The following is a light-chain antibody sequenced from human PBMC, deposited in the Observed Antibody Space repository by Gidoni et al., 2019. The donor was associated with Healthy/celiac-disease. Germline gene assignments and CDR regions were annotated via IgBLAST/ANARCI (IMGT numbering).Light chain of an antibody. CDR2: GKN. J-gene: IGLJ1*01. CDR1: SLRSYY. Sequence: SSELTQDPAVSVAWGQTVRITCQGDSLRSYYASWYQQKPGQATGLVIYGKNNRPSWIPDRFSGSSSGNTASLTITGAQAEDEADYYCNSRDSSGNYVFGTGTKVTVL. CDR3: NSRDSSGNYV. V-gene: IGLV3-19*01.